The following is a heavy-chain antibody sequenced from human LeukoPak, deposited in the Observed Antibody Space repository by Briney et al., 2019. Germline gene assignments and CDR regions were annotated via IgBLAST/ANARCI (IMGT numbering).Heavy chain of an antibody. CDR2: INSDGSST. V-gene: IGHV3-74*01. D-gene: IGHD6-6*01. Sequence: GGSLRLSCAASGFTFSSYWMHWVRQAPGKGLVWVSRINSDGSSTSYADSVKGRFTISRDSAKNTLYLQMNSLRAEDTAVYYCAKDLLYSSLGMDVWGQGTTVTVSS. CDR1: GFTFSSYW. J-gene: IGHJ6*02. CDR3: AKDLLYSSLGMDV.